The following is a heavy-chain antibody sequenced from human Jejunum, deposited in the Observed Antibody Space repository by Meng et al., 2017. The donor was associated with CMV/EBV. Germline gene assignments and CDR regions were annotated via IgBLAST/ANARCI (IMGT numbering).Heavy chain of an antibody. Sequence: SCAASGFTFMRYAMHWVRQAPGKGLEWVAVTLYDGSNKYYADSVKGRFTISRDNSKNTLYLQMNSLRVEDTAMYYCARDLGDYGNYWGQGTLVTVSS. CDR2: TLYDGSNK. V-gene: IGHV3-30*04. D-gene: IGHD4-17*01. CDR1: GFTFMRYA. J-gene: IGHJ4*02. CDR3: ARDLGDYGNY.